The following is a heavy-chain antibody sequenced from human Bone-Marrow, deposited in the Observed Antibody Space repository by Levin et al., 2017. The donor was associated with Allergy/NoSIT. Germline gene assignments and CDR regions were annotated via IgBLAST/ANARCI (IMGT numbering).Heavy chain of an antibody. CDR1: GGSITNTTYH. J-gene: IGHJ5*02. Sequence: SQTLSLTCAVSGGSITNTTYHWVWIRQPPGKGLEWIGNIYYSGGAHYTPSLKSRVTLSVDTSKNQFSLKMTSVTATDTAVYYCARQHCSSTRCSTGWGGWFDPWGQGILVTVTS. V-gene: IGHV4-39*01. D-gene: IGHD2-2*01. CDR3: ARQHCSSTRCSTGWGGWFDP. CDR2: IYYSGGA.